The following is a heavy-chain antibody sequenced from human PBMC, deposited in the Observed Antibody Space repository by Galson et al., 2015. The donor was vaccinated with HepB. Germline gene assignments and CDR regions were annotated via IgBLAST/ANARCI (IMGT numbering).Heavy chain of an antibody. V-gene: IGHV3-23*01. CDR1: GFSFSTYA. J-gene: IGHJ3*02. D-gene: IGHD3-16*01. Sequence: SLRLSCAASGFSFSTYAMSWVRQAPGKGLEWVSSISSGGDSTYSVKGRFTICRDNYKNTLYLQLNSLRAEETAVYYCAKGLWGYTSAPRAFVIWGQGTMVTVSS. CDR2: ISSGGDST. CDR3: AKGLWGYTSAPRAFVI.